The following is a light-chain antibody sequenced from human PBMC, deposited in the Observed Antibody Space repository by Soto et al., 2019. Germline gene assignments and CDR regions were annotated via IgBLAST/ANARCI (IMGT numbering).Light chain of an antibody. CDR2: DAS. CDR3: QQRSNWPPKIT. V-gene: IGKV3-11*01. Sequence: EIVSTQSPGTLSLSPGERATLSCRASQSVSIYLAWYEQKPGQAPRLLIYDASNRATGIPARFSGSGSGADFTLTISSLEPEDFAVYYCQQRSNWPPKITFGQGTRLEI. CDR1: QSVSIY. J-gene: IGKJ5*01.